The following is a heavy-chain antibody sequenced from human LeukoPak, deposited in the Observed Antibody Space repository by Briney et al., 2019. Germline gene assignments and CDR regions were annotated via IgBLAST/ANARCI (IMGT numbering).Heavy chain of an antibody. J-gene: IGHJ4*02. CDR2: IKEDGSEI. CDR1: AFTFSNYW. Sequence: GGSLRLSCAASAFTFSNYWMSWVRQAPGKGLEWVANIKEDGSEINYVDSVKGRFTISRDNAKNSLYLQMNSLRAEDTAVYYCAKAGIAVPATPEYCGQGTQVTVSS. CDR3: AKAGIAVPATPEY. V-gene: IGHV3-7*03. D-gene: IGHD6-19*01.